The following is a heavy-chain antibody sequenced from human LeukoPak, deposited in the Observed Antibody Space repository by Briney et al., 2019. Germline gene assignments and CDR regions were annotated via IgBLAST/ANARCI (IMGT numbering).Heavy chain of an antibody. CDR2: IYYSGST. Sequence: SETLSLTCTVSGGSISSSSYYWGWIRQPPGKGLEWIGSIYYSGSTYYNPSLKSRVTISVDTSKNQFSLKLSSVTAADTAVYYCARSWGSYYNWAFDYWGQGTLVTVSP. V-gene: IGHV4-39*07. J-gene: IGHJ4*02. CDR3: ARSWGSYYNWAFDY. D-gene: IGHD3-10*01. CDR1: GGSISSSSYY.